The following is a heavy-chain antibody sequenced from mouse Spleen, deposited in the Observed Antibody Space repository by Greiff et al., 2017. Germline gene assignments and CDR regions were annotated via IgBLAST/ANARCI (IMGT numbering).Heavy chain of an antibody. Sequence: VQLQESGPGLVQPSQSLSITCPAPGFSLTSFGVHWVRQSPGKGLEWLGVIWSGGSTDYNAAFISRLSISKDNSKSQVFFKMNSLQADDTAIYYCARGGNYGAWFAYWGQGTLVTVSA. CDR1: GFSLTSFG. CDR2: IWSGGST. J-gene: IGHJ3*01. V-gene: IGHV2-2*01. CDR3: ARGGNYGAWFAY. D-gene: IGHD2-1*01.